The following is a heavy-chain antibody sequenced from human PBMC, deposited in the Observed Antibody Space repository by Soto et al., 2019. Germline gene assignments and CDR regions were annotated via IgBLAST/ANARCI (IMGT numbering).Heavy chain of an antibody. V-gene: IGHV3-73*01. Sequence: WGSLRLSCAASGFIFSGSAMHWVRQASGKGLEWVGRIGRKANNYATEYAASVEGRFTISRDESKTTTFLLMNSLKSEDTAVYSCVRQGRLVSPVYHWRQGS. J-gene: IGHJ5*02. CDR1: GFIFSGSA. D-gene: IGHD3-16*02. CDR2: IGRKANNYAT. CDR3: VRQGRLVSPVYH.